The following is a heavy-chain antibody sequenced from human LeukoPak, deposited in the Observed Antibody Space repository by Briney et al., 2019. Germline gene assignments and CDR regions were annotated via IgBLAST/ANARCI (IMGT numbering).Heavy chain of an antibody. D-gene: IGHD6-13*01. CDR3: ARDGSWYYYGMDV. Sequence: GSSVKVSCKASGGTFSSYAISWVRQAPEQGLEWMGGIIPIFGTANYAQKFQGRVTITADESTSTAYMELSSLRSEDTAVYYCARDGSWYYYGMDVWGQGTTVTVSS. V-gene: IGHV1-69*01. CDR2: IIPIFGTA. J-gene: IGHJ6*02. CDR1: GGTFSSYA.